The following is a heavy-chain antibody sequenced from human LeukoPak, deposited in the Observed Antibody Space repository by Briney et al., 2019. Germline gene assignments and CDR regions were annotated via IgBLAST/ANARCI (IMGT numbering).Heavy chain of an antibody. J-gene: IGHJ4*02. V-gene: IGHV3-48*03. CDR1: GFTFTSHE. D-gene: IGHD6-6*01. CDR2: ISNSRTTI. Sequence: GWSLRLSCAASGFTFTSHELDWVRQAPGKGLEWTAHISNSRTTIHTYYAGSVRGRFTISRDNAKNLLFLEMNNLRVDDTGVYYCARVKYSDSSFDYWGQGTLVTVSS. CDR3: ARVKYSDSSFDY.